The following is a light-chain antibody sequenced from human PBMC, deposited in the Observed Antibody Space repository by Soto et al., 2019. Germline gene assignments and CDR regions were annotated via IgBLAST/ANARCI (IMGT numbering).Light chain of an antibody. J-gene: IGKJ4*01. CDR2: DAS. CDR1: QDIRNS. Sequence: DIQMTQSPSSLSASVGDRVTITCQASQDIRNSLNWYQQKPGKAPKLLIYDASNLETGVPSRFSGSGSWTDFTFTISSLQTEDIPTYYCQQYDNLPLTFGGGTKVEIK. CDR3: QQYDNLPLT. V-gene: IGKV1-33*01.